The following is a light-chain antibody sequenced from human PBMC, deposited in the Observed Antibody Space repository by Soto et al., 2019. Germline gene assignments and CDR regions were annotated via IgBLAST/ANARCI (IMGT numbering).Light chain of an antibody. CDR2: AAS. J-gene: IGKJ5*01. Sequence: EIVLTQFPGALSLSPGDRATLSCWASESIGDYLAWYQQRPGQAPRLLIYAASRRAAGTPHRFSGSGSERAFTLAISGLEPADFGVYYCQQYVTSPSITFGQGTRLEIK. V-gene: IGKV3-20*01. CDR3: QQYVTSPSIT. CDR1: ESIGDY.